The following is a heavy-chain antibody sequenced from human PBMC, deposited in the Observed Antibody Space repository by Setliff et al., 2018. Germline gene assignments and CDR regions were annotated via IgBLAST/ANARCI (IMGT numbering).Heavy chain of an antibody. CDR1: GGTFSDYY. V-gene: IGHV4-34*01. CDR3: VRTDYSDGRYSMDV. J-gene: IGHJ6*03. Sequence: PSETLSLTCASSGGTFSDYYWTWIRQPPGKGLEWVGEINHSGSTDYNPSLKSRVTISVDTSKNQFSLNLNSVTAADTAVYYCVRTDYSDGRYSMDVWGKGTTVTVSS. CDR2: INHSGST. D-gene: IGHD6-19*01.